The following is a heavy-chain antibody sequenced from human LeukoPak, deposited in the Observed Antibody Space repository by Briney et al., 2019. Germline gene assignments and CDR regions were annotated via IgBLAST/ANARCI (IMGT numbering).Heavy chain of an antibody. CDR1: GFTFNSYA. CDR3: ARSGYFASAHDY. CDR2: ISYDGSNK. J-gene: IGHJ4*02. D-gene: IGHD6-13*01. Sequence: GGSLRLSCAASGFTFNSYAMHWVRQAPGKGLEWVAVISYDGSNKYYADSVKGRFTISRDNSKNTLYLQMNSLRAEDTAVFYCARSGYFASAHDYWGQGTLVTVSS. V-gene: IGHV3-30-3*01.